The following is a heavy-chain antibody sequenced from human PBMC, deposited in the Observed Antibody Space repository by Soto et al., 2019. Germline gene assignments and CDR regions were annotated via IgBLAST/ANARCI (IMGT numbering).Heavy chain of an antibody. Sequence: AGGSLRLSCAASGFTFSSYSMNWVRQAPGKGLEWVSSISSSSSYIYYADSVKGRFTISGDNAKNSLYLQMNSLRAADTAVYYCASFPLGVATAGYYFDYWGQGTLVTVSS. CDR3: ASFPLGVATAGYYFDY. CDR2: ISSSSSYI. J-gene: IGHJ4*02. D-gene: IGHD5-12*01. CDR1: GFTFSSYS. V-gene: IGHV3-21*04.